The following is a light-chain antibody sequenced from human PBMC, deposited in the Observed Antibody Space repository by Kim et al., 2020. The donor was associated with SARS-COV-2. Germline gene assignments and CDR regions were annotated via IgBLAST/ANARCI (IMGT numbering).Light chain of an antibody. J-gene: IGLJ3*02. CDR1: SLRNYY. V-gene: IGLV3-19*01. Sequence: ALGQTVRLTCHGDSLRNYYATWYQLRPGQAPVLVLYGKYNRPSGIPDRFSGSASGNTASLTITGAQAEDEADYYRNSRDSSGDHVVFGGGTKLTVL. CDR3: NSRDSSGDHVV. CDR2: GKY.